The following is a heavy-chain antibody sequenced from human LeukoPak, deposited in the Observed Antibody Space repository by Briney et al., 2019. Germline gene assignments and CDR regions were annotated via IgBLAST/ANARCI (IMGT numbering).Heavy chain of an antibody. D-gene: IGHD3-10*01. V-gene: IGHV3-66*01. J-gene: IGHJ6*02. CDR1: GFTVSSNY. Sequence: PGGSLRLSCAASGFTVSSNYMSWVRQAPGKGLEGVSVIYSGGNTYYADSVKGRFNISRDNSKNTLYLQMNSLRAEDTAVYYCARDLWLGEWVSGMDVWGQGTTVTVSS. CDR3: ARDLWLGEWVSGMDV. CDR2: IYSGGNT.